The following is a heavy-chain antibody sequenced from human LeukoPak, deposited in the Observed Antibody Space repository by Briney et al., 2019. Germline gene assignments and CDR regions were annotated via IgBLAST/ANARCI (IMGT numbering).Heavy chain of an antibody. J-gene: IGHJ4*02. Sequence: PGGSLRLSCAASGFAFSSYSMNWVRQAPGMGLEWVSALSGSGDSTYYADSVKGRFTISRDNSKNTLYLQMNSLRAEDTAIYYCAKPHGTSGTYWAPFDFWGQGTLVTVSS. CDR2: LSGSGDST. CDR3: AKPHGTSGTYWAPFDF. V-gene: IGHV3-23*01. D-gene: IGHD3-22*01. CDR1: GFAFSSYS.